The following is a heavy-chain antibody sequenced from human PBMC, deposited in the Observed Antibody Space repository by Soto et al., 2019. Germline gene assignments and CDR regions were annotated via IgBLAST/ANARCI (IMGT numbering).Heavy chain of an antibody. D-gene: IGHD3-3*01. CDR1: GCTISSFA. V-gene: IGHV1-69*12. J-gene: IGHJ4*02. Sequence: QVQLVQSGAEVKKPGSSVKVSCTTSGCTISSFAIHWVRQAPGQGLEWMGGIIPSDGSTKFAEKFQGRVAITADASTSTAYMELSSLRSDDTAVYYCARSFTKSRRGGVAFDYWGQGTLLTVSP. CDR3: ARSFTKSRRGGVAFDY. CDR2: IIPSDGST.